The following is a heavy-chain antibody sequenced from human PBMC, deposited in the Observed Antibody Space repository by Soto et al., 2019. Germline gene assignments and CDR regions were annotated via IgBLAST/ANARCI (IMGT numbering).Heavy chain of an antibody. CDR3: ARDTGDGTFDF. V-gene: IGHV1-3*01. CDR2: INAGYGNT. Sequence: ASVKVSCKASGYTFSSYARHWVRQAPGQRLEWMGWINAGYGNTKSSQKFQDRVTISRDTSASTAYMELTSLRSEDTAVYYCARDTGDGTFDFWGQGTLVTVSS. CDR1: GYTFSSYA. J-gene: IGHJ4*02. D-gene: IGHD7-27*01.